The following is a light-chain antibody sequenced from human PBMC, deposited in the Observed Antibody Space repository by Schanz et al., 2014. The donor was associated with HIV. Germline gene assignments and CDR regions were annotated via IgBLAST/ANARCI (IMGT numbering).Light chain of an antibody. CDR3: QQSNRAPYT. J-gene: IGKJ2*01. Sequence: DIQMTQSPSSLSASVGDRVTVACRARQHIDNNLNWYQQKPGKAPKLLIYTTSSVQSGVPSRFSGGGSGTDCTLTINGLQPEDFAVYFCQQSNRAPYTFGQGTKLEIK. CDR1: QHIDNN. V-gene: IGKV1-39*01. CDR2: TTS.